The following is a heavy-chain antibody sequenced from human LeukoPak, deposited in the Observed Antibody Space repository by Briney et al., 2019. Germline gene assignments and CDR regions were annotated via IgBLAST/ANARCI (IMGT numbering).Heavy chain of an antibody. D-gene: IGHD5-18*01. V-gene: IGHV3-21*01. CDR2: ISSSSSYI. Sequence: GGSLRLSCAASGFTFSSYWMHWVRQAPGKGLVWVSSISSSSSYIYYADSVKGRFSISRDYAKNSLYLQMNSLRAEDTAVYYCAPRKTARAPTFNYGGREPLVTVP. CDR3: APRKTARAPTFNY. CDR1: GFTFSSYW. J-gene: IGHJ4*02.